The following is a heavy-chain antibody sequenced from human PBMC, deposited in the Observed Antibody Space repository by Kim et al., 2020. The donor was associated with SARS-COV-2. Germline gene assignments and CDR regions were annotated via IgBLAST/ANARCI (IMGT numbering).Heavy chain of an antibody. J-gene: IGHJ6*02. Sequence: SETLSLTCAVYGGSFSGYYWSWIRQPPGKGLEWIGEINHRGSTNYNPSLKSRVTISVDTSKNQFSLKLSSVTAADTAVYYCARVRGVTVLLGYYYYGMDVCGQGTTVTVSS. D-gene: IGHD3-10*01. CDR1: GGSFSGYY. V-gene: IGHV4-34*01. CDR2: INHRGST. CDR3: ARVRGVTVLLGYYYYGMDV.